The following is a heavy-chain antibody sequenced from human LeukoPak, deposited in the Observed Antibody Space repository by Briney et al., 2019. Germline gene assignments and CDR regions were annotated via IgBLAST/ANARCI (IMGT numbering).Heavy chain of an antibody. CDR3: AKGRYYDILTGYYYFDY. V-gene: IGHV3-30*18. CDR2: ISYDGSNK. D-gene: IGHD3-9*01. Sequence: GGSLRLSCAASGFTFSSYGMHWVRQAPGKGLEWVAVISYDGSNKYYVDSVKGRFTISRDNSKNTLYLQMNSLRAEDTAVYYCAKGRYYDILTGYYYFDYWGQGTLVTVSS. CDR1: GFTFSSYG. J-gene: IGHJ4*02.